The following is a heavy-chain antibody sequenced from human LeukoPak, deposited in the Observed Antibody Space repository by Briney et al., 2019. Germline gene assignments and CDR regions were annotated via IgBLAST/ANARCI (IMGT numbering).Heavy chain of an antibody. Sequence: GESLKISCKGSGYSFPSYWIAWVRQMPGKGLERMGIIYPGDSDTRYSPSFQGQVTFSADKSISAAYLQWSSLKASDTAMYYCARLLSCNDSVCDRPFDYWGQGTLVTVSS. CDR2: IYPGDSDT. CDR3: ARLLSCNDSVCDRPFDY. J-gene: IGHJ4*02. CDR1: GYSFPSYW. V-gene: IGHV5-51*01. D-gene: IGHD2-8*01.